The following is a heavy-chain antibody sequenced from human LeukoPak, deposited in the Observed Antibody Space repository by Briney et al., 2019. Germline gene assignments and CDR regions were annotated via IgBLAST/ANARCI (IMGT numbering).Heavy chain of an antibody. Sequence: SETLSLTCTVSGGSISSGGYYWSWIRQHPGKGLEWIGYIYYSGSTYYNPSLKSRVTISVDTSKNQFSLKLSSVTAADTAVYYCARFAYSSGWYNHLNWFDPWGQGTLVTVSS. CDR1: GGSISSGGYY. CDR3: ARFAYSSGWYNHLNWFDP. J-gene: IGHJ5*02. D-gene: IGHD6-19*01. V-gene: IGHV4-31*03. CDR2: IYYSGST.